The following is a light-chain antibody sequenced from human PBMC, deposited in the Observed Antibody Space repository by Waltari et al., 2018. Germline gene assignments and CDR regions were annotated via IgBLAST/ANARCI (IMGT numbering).Light chain of an antibody. CDR3: QQHYLTPWT. J-gene: IGKJ1*01. V-gene: IGKV4-1*01. Sequence: DIVMTQSPDSLAVSLGERATINCKSSQSVLYSSNNKNFLTWYQQKPGQPPKLLIYWASTLESGVPDRFSGSGSGTEFTLTISSLQAEDVAVYYCQQHYLTPWTFGQGTKVEI. CDR1: QSVLYSSNNKNF. CDR2: WAS.